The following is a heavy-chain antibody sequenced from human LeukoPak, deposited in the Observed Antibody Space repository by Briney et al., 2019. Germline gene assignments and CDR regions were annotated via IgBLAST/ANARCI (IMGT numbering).Heavy chain of an antibody. J-gene: IGHJ6*03. CDR2: IRSKAYGGTT. CDR1: GFTFGDYA. Sequence: GGSLRLSCTASGFTFGDYAMSWVRQAPGKGLEWVGFIRSKAYGGTTEYAASVKGRFTISRDDSKSIAYLQMNSLKTEDTAVYYCTRVFPRGLYYHYYMDVWVKGTTVTVSS. CDR3: TRVFPRGLYYHYYMDV. V-gene: IGHV3-49*04.